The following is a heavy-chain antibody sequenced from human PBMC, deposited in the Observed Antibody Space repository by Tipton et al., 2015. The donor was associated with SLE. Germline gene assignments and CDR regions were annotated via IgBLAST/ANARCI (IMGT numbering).Heavy chain of an antibody. D-gene: IGHD3-3*01. CDR1: GFTFSSQE. J-gene: IGHJ4*02. CDR3: ARGFWNGFYIGYFDS. Sequence: SLRLSCPASGFTFSSQEMNWVRQAPGKGLEWVSYISSGGTFIHYADAVKGRFTISRDNAKNSLYLQMNSLRAEDTAVYYCARGFWNGFYIGYFDSWGQGAPVTVSS. CDR2: ISSGGTFI. V-gene: IGHV3-48*03.